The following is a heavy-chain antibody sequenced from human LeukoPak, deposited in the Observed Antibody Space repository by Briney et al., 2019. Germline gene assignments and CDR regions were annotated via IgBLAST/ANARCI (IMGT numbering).Heavy chain of an antibody. CDR3: ARVVA. CDR2: ISYDGSNK. V-gene: IGHV3-30-3*01. Sequence: GGSLRLSCAASGFTFSSYAMHWVRQAPGKGLEWVAVISYDGSNKYYADSVKGRFTISRDNSKNTLYLQMNCLRAEDTAVYYCARVVAWGQGTMVTVSS. J-gene: IGHJ3*01. CDR1: GFTFSSYA.